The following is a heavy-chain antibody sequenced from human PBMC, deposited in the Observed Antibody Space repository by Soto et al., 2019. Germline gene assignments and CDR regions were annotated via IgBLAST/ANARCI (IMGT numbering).Heavy chain of an antibody. Sequence: EVQLLESGGGLVQPGGSLRLSCAASGFTFSSYAMSWVRQAPGKGLEWVSAISAGGGNTYYRDSVKGRFTISRDNSKNTLYLQMNSLRAEDTAVYFCAQTTPSIHWLDPWGQGTLVTVSS. CDR1: GFTFSSYA. CDR3: AQTTPSIHWLDP. J-gene: IGHJ5*02. V-gene: IGHV3-23*01. CDR2: ISAGGGNT. D-gene: IGHD1-1*01.